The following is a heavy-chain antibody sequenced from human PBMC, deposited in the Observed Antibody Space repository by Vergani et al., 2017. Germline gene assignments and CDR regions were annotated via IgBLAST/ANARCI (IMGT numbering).Heavy chain of an antibody. CDR1: SHTFQTYG. D-gene: IGHD2-15*01. CDR3: ARVAPSNAEVTPTAFDV. Sequence: QVQLVQSGAELKKPGASVSVSCKGSSHTFQTYGISWVRQAPGKGLEWMAWIRPYTGHTIYAQKFQDIVTMTADTSTNTAYMELRSLRSYDTAVYFCARVAPSNAEVTPTAFDVWGQGTMVTVSS. CDR2: IRPYTGHT. J-gene: IGHJ3*01. V-gene: IGHV1-18*01.